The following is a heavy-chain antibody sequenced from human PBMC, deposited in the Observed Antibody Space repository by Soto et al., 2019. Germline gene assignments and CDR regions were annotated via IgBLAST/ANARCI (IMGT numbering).Heavy chain of an antibody. CDR3: ARARKYYDCELDP. D-gene: IGHD3-16*01. CDR1: GGSISSYY. V-gene: IGHV4-59*01. J-gene: IGHJ5*02. CDR2: IYYSGST. Sequence: PSETLSLTCTVSGGSISSYYWNWIRQPPGKGLEWIGYIYYSGSTNYNPSLKSRVTISVDTSKNQFSLKLSSVTAADTAMYYCARARKYYDCELDPWGQGTLVTVSS.